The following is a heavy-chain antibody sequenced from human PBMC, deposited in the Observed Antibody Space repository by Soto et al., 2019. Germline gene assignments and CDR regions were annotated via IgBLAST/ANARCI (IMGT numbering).Heavy chain of an antibody. CDR2: IYYSGST. D-gene: IGHD3-22*01. Sequence: PSETLSLTCIVSGGSISCYYWSWIRQPPGKGLEWIGYIYYSGSTNYNPSLKSRVTISVDTSKNQFSLKLSSVTAADTAVYYCATQPGCGDSSGYRYVKHRGKFPLVT. CDR1: GGSISCYY. CDR3: ATQPGCGDSSGYRYVKH. J-gene: IGHJ1*01. V-gene: IGHV4-59*01.